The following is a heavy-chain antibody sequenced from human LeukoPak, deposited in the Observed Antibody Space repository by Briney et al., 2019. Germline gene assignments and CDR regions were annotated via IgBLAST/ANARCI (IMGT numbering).Heavy chain of an antibody. D-gene: IGHD1-14*01. J-gene: IGHJ5*02. Sequence: SETLSLTCTVSGGSISSYYWSWIRQPPGKGLEWIGYIYYSGSTNYNPSLKSRVTISVDTSKNQFSLKLISVTAADTAVYYCARDGRWFDPWGQGTLVTVSS. V-gene: IGHV4-59*12. CDR2: IYYSGST. CDR3: ARDGRWFDP. CDR1: GGSISSYY.